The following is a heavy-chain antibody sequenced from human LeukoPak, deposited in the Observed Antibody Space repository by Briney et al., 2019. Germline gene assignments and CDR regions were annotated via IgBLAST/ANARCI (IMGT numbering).Heavy chain of an antibody. CDR3: AGDVDTAMARRAFDI. V-gene: IGHV4-59*01. CDR1: GGSISSYY. J-gene: IGHJ3*02. CDR2: IYYSGST. Sequence: SETLSLTCTVSGGSISSYYWSWIRQPPGKGLEWIGYIYYSGSTNYNPSPKSRVTISVDTSKNQFSLKLSSVTAADTAVYYCAGDVDTAMARRAFDIWGQGTMVTVSS. D-gene: IGHD5-18*01.